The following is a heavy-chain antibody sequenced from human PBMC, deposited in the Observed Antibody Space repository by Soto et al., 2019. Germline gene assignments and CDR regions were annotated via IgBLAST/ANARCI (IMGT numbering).Heavy chain of an antibody. CDR1: GFTFSSYG. V-gene: IGHV3-33*01. CDR2: IWYDGSNQ. J-gene: IGHJ5*02. Sequence: GGSLRLSCSASGFTFSSYGMHWVRQAPGKGLEWVAVIWYDGSNQYYADSVKGRFTISRDSSKNTLYLQMNSLRVEDTAVYFCARDRANWFDPWGQGTLVTVSS. CDR3: ARDRANWFDP.